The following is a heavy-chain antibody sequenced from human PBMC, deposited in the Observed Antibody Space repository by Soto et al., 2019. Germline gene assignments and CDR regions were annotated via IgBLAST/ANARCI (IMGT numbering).Heavy chain of an antibody. Sequence: QVQLQESGPGLVKPSETLSLTCTVSGGSISSYYWSWIRQPPGKGLEWIGYIYYSGSTNYNPSLNSRVTISVDTSKIQCSLKLSSVTAADTAVYYCARPDRGYSYNDAFAIWGQGTMVTVSS. CDR3: ARPDRGYSYNDAFAI. J-gene: IGHJ3*02. CDR1: GGSISSYY. D-gene: IGHD5-18*01. CDR2: IYYSGST. V-gene: IGHV4-59*08.